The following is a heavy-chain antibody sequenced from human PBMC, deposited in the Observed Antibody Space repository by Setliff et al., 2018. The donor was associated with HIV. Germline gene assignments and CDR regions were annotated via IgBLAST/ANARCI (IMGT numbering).Heavy chain of an antibody. Sequence: SETLSLTCTVFGEFVSSGGNYWGGVRQLPGKGLEWIGRIYARGGTNYNPSLKSRVTISVDTSKNQFSLKLSSVTAADTAVYYCARSVPRYCSGGSCYPPLFDYWGQGTLVTVSS. D-gene: IGHD2-15*01. CDR2: IYARGGT. CDR3: ARSVPRYCSGGSCYPPLFDY. V-gene: IGHV4-39*01. J-gene: IGHJ4*02. CDR1: GEFVSSGGNY.